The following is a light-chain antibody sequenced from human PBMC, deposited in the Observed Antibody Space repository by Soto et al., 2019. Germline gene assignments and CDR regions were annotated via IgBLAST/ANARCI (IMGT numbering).Light chain of an antibody. V-gene: IGKV3-20*01. J-gene: IGKJ3*01. CDR3: QQYDASPLT. CDR2: AAS. Sequence: IVLTQFPGTLALSPGGRATLSCRASQSLSTNSLAWYQQKPGQTPRLLIYAASTRDTDIPDRFNGSGSGTDFALTISRLEPEDFALYYCQQYDASPLTFGPGTKVDIK. CDR1: QSLSTNS.